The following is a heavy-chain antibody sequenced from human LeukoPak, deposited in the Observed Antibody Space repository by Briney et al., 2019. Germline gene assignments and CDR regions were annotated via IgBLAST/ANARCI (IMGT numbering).Heavy chain of an antibody. D-gene: IGHD3-3*01. CDR1: GFTFDDYA. CDR3: AKGLEWFIPQNIDY. J-gene: IGHJ4*02. V-gene: IGHV3-74*01. CDR2: INSGGSST. Sequence: GGSLRLSCAASGFTFDDYAMHWVRQAPGKGLVWVSRINSGGSSTNYADSVKGRFTISRDNAKNTLYLQMNSLRAEDTAVYYCAKGLEWFIPQNIDYWGQGTLVTVSS.